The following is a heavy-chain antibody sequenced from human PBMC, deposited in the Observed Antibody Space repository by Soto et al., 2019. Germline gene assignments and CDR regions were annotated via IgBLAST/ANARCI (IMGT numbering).Heavy chain of an antibody. CDR3: AKDCPIGSTFSGYDAIDL. D-gene: IGHD5-12*01. Sequence: ASVKVSCKASGYTFTSYAMHWVRQAPGQRLEWMGWINAGNGNTRYSQKFQGRVTITADKSTSTAYMELNSLGSEDTAIYYCAKDCPIGSTFSGYDAIDLWGQGTLVTVSS. J-gene: IGHJ5*02. V-gene: IGHV1-3*01. CDR2: INAGNGNT. CDR1: GYTFTSYA.